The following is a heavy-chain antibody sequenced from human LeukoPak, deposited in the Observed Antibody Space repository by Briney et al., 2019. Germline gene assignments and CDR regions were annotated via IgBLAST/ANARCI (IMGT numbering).Heavy chain of an antibody. J-gene: IGHJ3*02. CDR2: IIPIFGTA. CDR3: ASPAQHNYDFWSGYNAFDI. D-gene: IGHD3-3*01. V-gene: IGHV1-69*05. Sequence: ASVKVSCKASGGTFSSYAISWVRQAPGQGLEWMGRIIPIFGTANYAQKFQGRVTSTTDESTSTAYMELSSLRSEDTAVYYCASPAQHNYDFWSGYNAFDIWGQGTMVTVSS. CDR1: GGTFSSYA.